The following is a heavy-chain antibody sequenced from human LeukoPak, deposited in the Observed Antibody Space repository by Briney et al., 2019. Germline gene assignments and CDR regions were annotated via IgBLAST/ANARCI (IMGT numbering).Heavy chain of an antibody. CDR3: ARTVHYSSGWSPAYYFDY. D-gene: IGHD6-13*01. Sequence: SETLSLTCTVSGVSISSVYWSWIRQPPGKGLEWIGHTYYSGGTNYSPSLKSRVTVSVDTSKNQFSLKLGSVTAADTAVYYCARTVHYSSGWSPAYYFDYWGQGTLVTVSS. CDR1: GVSISSVY. V-gene: IGHV4-59*01. J-gene: IGHJ4*02. CDR2: TYYSGGT.